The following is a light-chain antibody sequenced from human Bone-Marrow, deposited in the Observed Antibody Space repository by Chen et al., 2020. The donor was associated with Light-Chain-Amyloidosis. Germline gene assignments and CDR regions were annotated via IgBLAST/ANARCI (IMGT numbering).Light chain of an antibody. V-gene: IGLV2-14*01. Sequence: QSALTQPASVSLSPGQPITLSCTRTINDVGAYNHVSLYQHHPGKAPKLIIFEHNTRPSGISDRFSGSKTGDTSYLTSSRLQDEAEADYHCNSYRGNAIYVFGPGTTVTVL. CDR1: INDVGAYNH. CDR2: EHN. CDR3: NSYRGNAIYV. J-gene: IGLJ1*01.